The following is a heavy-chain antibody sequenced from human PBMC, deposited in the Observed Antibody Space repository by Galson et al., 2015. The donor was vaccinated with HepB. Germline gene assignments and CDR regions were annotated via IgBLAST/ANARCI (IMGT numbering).Heavy chain of an antibody. D-gene: IGHD5-12*01. CDR1: GFTFSNAW. V-gene: IGHV3-15*07. CDR2: IKSKTDGGTT. CDR3: TTDPSWLRFSWGSY. Sequence: SLRLSCAASGFTFSNAWMNWVRQAPGKGLEWVGRIKSKTDGGTTDYAAPVKGRFTISRDDSKNTLYLQMNSPKTEDTAVYYCTTDPSWLRFSWGSYWGQGTLVTVSS. J-gene: IGHJ4*02.